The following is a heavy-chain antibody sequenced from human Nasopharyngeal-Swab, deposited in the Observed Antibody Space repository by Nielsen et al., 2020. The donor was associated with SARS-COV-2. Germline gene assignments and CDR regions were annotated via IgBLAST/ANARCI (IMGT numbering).Heavy chain of an antibody. D-gene: IGHD4-17*01. Sequence: ALVKVSCKASGYTFTSYGISWVRQAPGQGLEWMGWISAYNGNTNYAQKLQGRVTMTTDTSTSTAYMELRSLRSDDTAVYYCARDTPSGDTVTTSPDFDYWGQGTLVTVSS. CDR3: ARDTPSGDTVTTSPDFDY. CDR1: GYTFTSYG. CDR2: ISAYNGNT. V-gene: IGHV1-18*01. J-gene: IGHJ4*02.